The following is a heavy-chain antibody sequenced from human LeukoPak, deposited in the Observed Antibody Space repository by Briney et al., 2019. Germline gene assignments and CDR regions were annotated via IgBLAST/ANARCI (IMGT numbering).Heavy chain of an antibody. CDR2: MNPNSGRT. CDR3: TRETSSRYFDY. CDR1: GYTLTSYD. Sequence: ASVKVSCKATGYTLTSYDINWVRQATGQGLEWMGWMNPNSGRTGYAQNFQGRITITRNTSISTAYMELSSLRSEDTAVYYCTRETSSRYFDYWGQGTLVTVSS. J-gene: IGHJ4*02. V-gene: IGHV1-8*01.